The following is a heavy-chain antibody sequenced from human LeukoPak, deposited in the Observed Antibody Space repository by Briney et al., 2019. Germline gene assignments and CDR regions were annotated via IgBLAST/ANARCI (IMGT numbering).Heavy chain of an antibody. J-gene: IGHJ4*02. V-gene: IGHV5-51*01. CDR2: IYPGDSDT. CDR3: ARMDSSGWYASYFDY. Sequence: GESLKISCKGSGYSFTSYWIGWVRQMPGKGLEWMGIIYPGDSDTRYSPSFQGQVTISADKSISTAYLQWSSLKASDTAMYYCARMDSSGWYASYFDYLGQGTLVTVS. CDR1: GYSFTSYW. D-gene: IGHD6-19*01.